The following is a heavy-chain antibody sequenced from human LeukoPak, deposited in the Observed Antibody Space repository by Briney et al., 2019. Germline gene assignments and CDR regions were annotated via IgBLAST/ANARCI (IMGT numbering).Heavy chain of an antibody. J-gene: IGHJ2*01. CDR1: GYTFTSYY. CDR3: ARAYCGGDCYPLSWYFDL. V-gene: IGHV1-46*01. Sequence: ASVKVSCKASGYTFTSYYMHWVRQAPGQGLEWMGIINPSGGSTSYAQKFQGRVTMTRDTSTSTVYMELSSLRSEDTAVYYCARAYCGGDCYPLSWYFDLWGRGTQVTVSS. CDR2: INPSGGST. D-gene: IGHD2-21*02.